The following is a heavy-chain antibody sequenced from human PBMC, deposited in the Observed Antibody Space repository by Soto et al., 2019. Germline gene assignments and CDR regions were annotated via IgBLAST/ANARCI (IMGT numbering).Heavy chain of an antibody. Sequence: PGGSLRLSCAASGFAFDNYPMNWVRQAPGKGLEWVSAIRGSGGRTFYADSVQGRLTISRDNSKNTLYLHMSSLRAEDTAVYYCAKPIPCGADCYAPLDYWGPGTLVTVS. CDR1: GFAFDNYP. CDR2: IRGSGGRT. CDR3: AKPIPCGADCYAPLDY. D-gene: IGHD2-21*02. V-gene: IGHV3-23*01. J-gene: IGHJ4*02.